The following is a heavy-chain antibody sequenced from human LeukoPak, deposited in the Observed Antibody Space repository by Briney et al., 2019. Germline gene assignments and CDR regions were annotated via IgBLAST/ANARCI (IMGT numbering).Heavy chain of an antibody. CDR2: INPNIGGT. CDR3: AKADSHRGYSYATLAYYYMDV. V-gene: IGHV1-2*02. CDR1: GYKFTGYY. Sequence: ASVKVSCKASGYKFTGYYLRWVRQAPGQGLEWMGWINPNIGGTHYAQKFRGRVTMTRDTSINTAYMELSSLTSDDTAVYYCAKADSHRGYSYATLAYYYMDVWGEGTTVTASS. D-gene: IGHD5-18*01. J-gene: IGHJ6*03.